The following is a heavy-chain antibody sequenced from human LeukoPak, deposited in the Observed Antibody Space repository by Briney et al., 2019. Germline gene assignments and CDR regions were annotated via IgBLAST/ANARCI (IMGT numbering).Heavy chain of an antibody. J-gene: IGHJ3*02. CDR1: GYTFTGYY. Sequence: ASVKVSCKASGYTFTGYYMHWVRQAPGQGLEWMGWINPNSGGTNYAQKFQGRVTMTRDTSISTAYMELSRLRSDDTAVYYCARGRERDYYDSSGDTSLAAFDIWGQGTMVTVS. CDR3: ARGRERDYYDSSGDTSLAAFDI. CDR2: INPNSGGT. V-gene: IGHV1-2*02. D-gene: IGHD3-22*01.